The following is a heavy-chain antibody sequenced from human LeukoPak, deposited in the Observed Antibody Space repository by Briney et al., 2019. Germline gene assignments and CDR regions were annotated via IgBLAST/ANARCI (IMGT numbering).Heavy chain of an antibody. J-gene: IGHJ4*02. CDR1: GDSISSGNYY. V-gene: IGHV4-61*01. CDR3: ARAPHSDY. CDR2: IYYSGST. Sequence: TLSLTCTVSGDSISSGNYYWSWIRQPPGKGLEWIGYIYYSGSTNYNPSLKSRVTISVDTSKNQFSLKLSSVTAADTAVYYCARAPHSDYWGQGTLVTVSS.